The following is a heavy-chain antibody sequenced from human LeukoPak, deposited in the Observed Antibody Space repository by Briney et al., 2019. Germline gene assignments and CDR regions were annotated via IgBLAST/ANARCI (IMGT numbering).Heavy chain of an antibody. CDR3: ASPPTRECSSISCPLSY. CDR2: IYPGDSDT. V-gene: IGHV5-51*01. CDR1: GXSFTYYW. J-gene: IGHJ4*02. Sequence: GESLKISCKGSGXSFTYYWIAWVRQMPGKGLEWMGIIYPGDSDTRYSPSFQGQVTISVDKSVSAAYLQWSSLKASDTAMYYCASPPTRECSSISCPLSYWGQGTLVTVSS. D-gene: IGHD2-2*01.